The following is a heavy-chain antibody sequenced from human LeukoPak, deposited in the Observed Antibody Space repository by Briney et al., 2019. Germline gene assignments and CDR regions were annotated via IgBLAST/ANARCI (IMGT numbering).Heavy chain of an antibody. CDR3: ARDVYYYDSSGYVLFDY. CDR1: GGSISSSY. CDR2: IYTSGST. D-gene: IGHD3-22*01. Sequence: PSETLSLTCTVSGGSISSSYWSWTRRPAGKGLEGLGIIYTSGSTNYNHSVKSRVTMSVDTSKNQFSLKLSSVTAADTAVYYCARDVYYYDSSGYVLFDYWGPGNPGHRLL. J-gene: IGHJ4*02. V-gene: IGHV4-4*07.